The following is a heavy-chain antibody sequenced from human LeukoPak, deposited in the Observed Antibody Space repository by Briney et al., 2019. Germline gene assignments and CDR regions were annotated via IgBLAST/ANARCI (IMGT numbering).Heavy chain of an antibody. CDR3: ARDHEDIVLMVYDTPGDY. D-gene: IGHD2-8*01. CDR2: INPNSGGT. V-gene: IGHV1-2*02. J-gene: IGHJ4*02. Sequence: GASVKVSCKASGYTFTGYYMHWVRQAPGQGLEWMGWINPNSGGTNYAQKFQGRVTMTRDPSISTAYMELSRLRSDDTAVYYCARDHEDIVLMVYDTPGDYWGQGTLVTVSS. CDR1: GYTFTGYY.